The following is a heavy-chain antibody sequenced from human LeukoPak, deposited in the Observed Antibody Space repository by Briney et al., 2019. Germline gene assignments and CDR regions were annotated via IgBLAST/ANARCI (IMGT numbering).Heavy chain of an antibody. J-gene: IGHJ3*02. CDR3: ARQVIVVVPAATIIDAFDI. Sequence: RASETLSLTCTVSGGSISSSSYYWGWIRQPPGKGLEWIGSIYYSGSTYYNPSLKSRVTISVDTSKNQFSLKLSSVTAADTAVYYCARQVIVVVPAATIIDAFDIWGQGTMVTVSS. CDR1: GGSISSSSYY. D-gene: IGHD2-2*01. V-gene: IGHV4-39*01. CDR2: IYYSGST.